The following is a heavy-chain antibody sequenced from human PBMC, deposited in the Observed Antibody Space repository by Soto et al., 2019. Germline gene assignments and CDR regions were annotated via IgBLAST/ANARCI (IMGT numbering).Heavy chain of an antibody. D-gene: IGHD1-26*01. J-gene: IGHJ5*02. Sequence: GESLKISCQGSGDNFSTYWIGWVRQMAWKGLEWVGIIYFGDSTVRYSPSLQGQVTISADKSISTAYLQWSSLNASDAAIYYCARRRNKVGATFDLWGQGTLVTVSS. V-gene: IGHV5-51*01. CDR2: IYFGDSTV. CDR1: GDNFSTYW. CDR3: ARRRNKVGATFDL.